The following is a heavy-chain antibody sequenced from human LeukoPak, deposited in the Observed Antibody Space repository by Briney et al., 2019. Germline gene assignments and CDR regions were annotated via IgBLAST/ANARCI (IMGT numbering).Heavy chain of an antibody. CDR2: ISAYNGNT. CDR1: GYTFTSYG. CDR3: ARDYDFWGGYSVDY. J-gene: IGHJ4*02. V-gene: IGHV1-18*01. D-gene: IGHD3-3*01. Sequence: ASVKVSCKASGYTFTSYGISWVRQAPGQGLEWMGWISAYNGNTNYAQKLQGRVTMTTDTSTSTAYMELSRLRSDDTAVYYCARDYDFWGGYSVDYWARGTLVTVSS.